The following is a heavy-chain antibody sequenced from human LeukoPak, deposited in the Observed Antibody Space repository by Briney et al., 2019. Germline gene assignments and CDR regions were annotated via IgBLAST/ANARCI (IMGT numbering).Heavy chain of an antibody. D-gene: IGHD6-13*01. Sequence: GGSLRLSCAASGFTFSNYAMNWVRHAPGKGLEWVAVVSFDGSNKYYADSVKGRFTISRDNSKNTVYLQLNSLGPEDTSIYYCARAHRGRQLVGDGFDYWGQGTLVTISS. CDR2: VSFDGSNK. V-gene: IGHV3-30-3*01. CDR3: ARAHRGRQLVGDGFDY. CDR1: GFTFSNYA. J-gene: IGHJ4*02.